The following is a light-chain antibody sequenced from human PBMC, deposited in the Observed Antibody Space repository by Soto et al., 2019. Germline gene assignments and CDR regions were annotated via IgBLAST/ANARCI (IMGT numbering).Light chain of an antibody. CDR2: LNSDGSH. Sequence: QLVLTQSPSASASLGASVKLTCTLSSGHSSYAIAWHQQQPEKGPRYLMKLNSDGSHSKGDGIPDRFSGSSSGAERYLTISSLQSADEADYYCQTWGTGAHVVFGGGTKLTVL. V-gene: IGLV4-69*01. J-gene: IGLJ2*01. CDR1: SGHSSYA. CDR3: QTWGTGAHVV.